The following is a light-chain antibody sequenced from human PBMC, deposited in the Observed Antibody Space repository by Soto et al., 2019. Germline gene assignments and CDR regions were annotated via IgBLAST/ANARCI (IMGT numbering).Light chain of an antibody. CDR2: AAS. J-gene: IGKJ5*01. Sequence: EIVLTQSPGTLSLSPGERATLSCRARQSVSSNYLAWYQQKPGQAPRLLIYAASSRATGIPDRFSGSGSGTDFTLTISSLEPEDFAVYYCQQRSNWPPITFGQGTRLEIK. CDR3: QQRSNWPPIT. CDR1: QSVSSNY. V-gene: IGKV3D-20*02.